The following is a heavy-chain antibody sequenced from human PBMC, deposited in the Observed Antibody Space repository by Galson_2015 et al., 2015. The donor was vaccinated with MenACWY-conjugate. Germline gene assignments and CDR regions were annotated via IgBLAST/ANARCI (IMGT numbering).Heavy chain of an antibody. J-gene: IGHJ6*04. D-gene: IGHD2-15*01. Sequence: SLRLSCAASGFTFSSYSMNWVRQAPGKGLEWVSFISTDSRVYYADSVKGRFTISRDDAKNSLFLQMNSLRAEDTTVHHCSRDIAVIRAAILPNTTPGRGRQMDLWGKGTTVTVSS. V-gene: IGHV3-21*01. CDR3: SRDIAVIRAAILPNTTPGRGRQMDL. CDR1: GFTFSSYS. CDR2: ISTDSRV.